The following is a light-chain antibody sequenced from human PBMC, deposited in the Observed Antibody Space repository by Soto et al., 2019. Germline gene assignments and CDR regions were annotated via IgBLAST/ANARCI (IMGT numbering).Light chain of an antibody. CDR1: QGISNG. CDR2: DAS. CDR3: QQYTNTNNPWM. Sequence: IQVTQSPSSLSASVGDRVTITCRASQGISNGLSWYQQKPGKAPKLLVYDASTLQSGVASRFSGSGSGTEFTLIISGLQPDDSATYYCQQYTNTNNPWMFGQGTKVDIK. J-gene: IGKJ1*01. V-gene: IGKV1D-13*01.